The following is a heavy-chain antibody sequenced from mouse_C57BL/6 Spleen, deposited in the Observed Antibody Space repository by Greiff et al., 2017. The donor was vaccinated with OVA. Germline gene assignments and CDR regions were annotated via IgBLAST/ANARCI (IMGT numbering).Heavy chain of an antibody. CDR2: ISDGGSYT. CDR3: ASLYSNYVTY. V-gene: IGHV5-4*01. D-gene: IGHD2-5*01. Sequence: EVQLVESGGGLVKPGGSLKLSCAASGFTFSSYAMSWVRQTPEKRLEWVATISDGGSYTYYPDNVKGRFTISRDNAKNTLYLQMSHLKSEDTAMYYGASLYSNYVTYWGQGTLVTVSA. CDR1: GFTFSSYA. J-gene: IGHJ3*01.